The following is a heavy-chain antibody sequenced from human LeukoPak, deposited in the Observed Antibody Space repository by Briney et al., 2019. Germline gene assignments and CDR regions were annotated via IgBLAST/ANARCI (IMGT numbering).Heavy chain of an antibody. V-gene: IGHV3-23*01. D-gene: IGHD3-10*01. J-gene: IGHJ4*02. CDR1: GFTFDNFA. Sequence: GGSLRLSCAPSGFTFDNFAMTWVRQAPGKGLEWVSEITGSGGSTYYADSVKGRFTISKDNSKNTLYLQMNSLRAEDTAIYYCARELFDFDYWGQGTLVTVSS. CDR2: ITGSGGST. CDR3: ARELFDFDY.